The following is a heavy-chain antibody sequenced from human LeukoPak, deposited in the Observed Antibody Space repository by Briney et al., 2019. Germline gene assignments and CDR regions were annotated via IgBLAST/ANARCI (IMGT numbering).Heavy chain of an antibody. CDR3: ARDRGSYYYSYMDV. D-gene: IGHD1-26*01. Sequence: SETLSLTCTVSGGSISSSSYYWGWIRQPPGKGLEWIGSIYYSGSTYYNPSLKSRVTISLDTSKHQFSLKLSSVTAADTALYYCARDRGSYYYSYMDVWGKGTTVTISS. J-gene: IGHJ6*03. V-gene: IGHV4-39*07. CDR1: GGSISSSSYY. CDR2: IYYSGST.